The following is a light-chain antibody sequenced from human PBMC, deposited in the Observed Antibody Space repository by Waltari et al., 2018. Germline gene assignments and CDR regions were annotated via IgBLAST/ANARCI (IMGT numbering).Light chain of an antibody. V-gene: IGKV1-5*03. J-gene: IGKJ3*01. CDR3: QQYDNLLPFT. CDR1: QSIATW. CDR2: EAS. Sequence: DIQMTQAPSTLSPSVGDRVTITCRASQSIATWLAWYQQKPGKAPNLLIYEASSLGSGVPSRFSGSGSGTEFTLTISSLQPEDIGTYYCQQYDNLLPFTFGPGTKVEIK.